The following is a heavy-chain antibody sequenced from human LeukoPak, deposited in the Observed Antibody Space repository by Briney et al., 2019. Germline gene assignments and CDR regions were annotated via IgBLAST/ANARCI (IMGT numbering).Heavy chain of an antibody. CDR2: INPSGGST. CDR3: ARDTLSGNAFHI. J-gene: IGHJ3*02. D-gene: IGHD3-3*01. CDR1: GYTFTTYY. Sequence: ASVKVSCKASGYTFTTYYVHWVRQAPGQGLEWMGIINPSGGSTTYAQKFRGRLTMTRDMSTSTAYMELRSLRSDDTAVYFCARDTLSGNAFHIWGQGTLVTVSS. V-gene: IGHV1-46*01.